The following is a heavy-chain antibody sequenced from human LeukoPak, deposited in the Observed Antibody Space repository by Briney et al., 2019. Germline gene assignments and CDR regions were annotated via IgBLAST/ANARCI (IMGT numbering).Heavy chain of an antibody. J-gene: IGHJ5*02. CDR2: IYHSGSA. Sequence: SGTLSLTCAVSGGSINGSEWWNWVRQPPGKGLEWIGEIYHSGSASYNPSLKSRVAISVDKSKNQFSLQLSSVTAADTAIYYCARVGDYGDYVNWFDPWGPGTLVTVSS. CDR3: ARVGDYGDYVNWFDP. V-gene: IGHV4-4*02. D-gene: IGHD4-17*01. CDR1: GGSINGSEW.